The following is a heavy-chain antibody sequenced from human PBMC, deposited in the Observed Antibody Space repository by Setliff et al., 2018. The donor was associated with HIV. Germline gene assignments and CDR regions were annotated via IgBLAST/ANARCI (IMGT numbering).Heavy chain of an antibody. V-gene: IGHV1-24*01. Sequence: ASVKVSCKVSGYTLTEVSMHWVRQAPKKGLEWMGYFDPQDGETVHAQKFQGRVTLTEDTSTDTAYMELSGLRSEDTAVYYCARDDHYYDMGSIYSDWYFDVWGPATQVTVSS. CDR2: FDPQDGET. J-gene: IGHJ2*01. D-gene: IGHD3-22*01. CDR3: ARDDHYYDMGSIYSDWYFDV. CDR1: GYTLTEVS.